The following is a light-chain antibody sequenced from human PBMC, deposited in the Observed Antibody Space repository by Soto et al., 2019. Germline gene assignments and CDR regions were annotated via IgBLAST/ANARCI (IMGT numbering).Light chain of an antibody. Sequence: IQLTQFPSSLSASVGDRVATTCRTSQSINTYLNWYQQKPGRAHNLLIYAAYSLQSGIQSRFTGSGAGTDFTLTITGLQPEDFATYYCKQSSIAPITFGQGTRLEIK. V-gene: IGKV1-39*01. CDR2: AAY. CDR1: QSINTY. CDR3: KQSSIAPIT. J-gene: IGKJ5*01.